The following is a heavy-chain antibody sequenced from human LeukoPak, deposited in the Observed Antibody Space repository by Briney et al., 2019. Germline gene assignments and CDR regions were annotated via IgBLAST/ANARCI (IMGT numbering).Heavy chain of an antibody. CDR3: LRDLNWSLDQ. CDR1: GFTLSNYM. Sequence: GGSLRLSCAASGFTLSNYMMHWVRQARWKGLVWISRIKSDGITITYADSVKGRFTISRDDAKNTLYLQMNSLRAEDTAVYYCLRDLNWSLDQWGQGTLVTVSS. D-gene: IGHD1-20*01. V-gene: IGHV3-74*01. J-gene: IGHJ4*02. CDR2: IKSDGITI.